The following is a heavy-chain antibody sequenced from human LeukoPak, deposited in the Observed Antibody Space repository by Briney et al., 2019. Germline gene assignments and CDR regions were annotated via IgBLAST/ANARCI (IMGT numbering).Heavy chain of an antibody. CDR1: GYTFTGYY. Sequence: ASVTVSCKASGYTFTGYYMHWVRQAPGQGLEWMGWMNPNSGQTYYVPKFQGRVTMTRNTSISTAYLELTSLTSEDTAVYYCARGRTVPHWGQGTLVTVSS. D-gene: IGHD4-17*01. J-gene: IGHJ4*02. V-gene: IGHV1-8*02. CDR3: ARGRTVPH. CDR2: MNPNSGQT.